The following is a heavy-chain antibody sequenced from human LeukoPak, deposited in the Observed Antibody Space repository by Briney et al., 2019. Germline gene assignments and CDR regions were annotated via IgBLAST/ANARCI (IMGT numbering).Heavy chain of an antibody. CDR2: IYYSGST. CDR1: GDSISSYY. D-gene: IGHD6-6*01. V-gene: IGHV4-59*01. CDR3: ASEYSSSPDAFDI. Sequence: ASETLSLTCTVSGDSISSYYWNWIRQPPGKGLEWIGYIYYSGSTSYNPSLKSRVTISVDMSKNQFSLKLSSVTAADTAMYYCASEYSSSPDAFDIWGQGTMVTVSS. J-gene: IGHJ3*02.